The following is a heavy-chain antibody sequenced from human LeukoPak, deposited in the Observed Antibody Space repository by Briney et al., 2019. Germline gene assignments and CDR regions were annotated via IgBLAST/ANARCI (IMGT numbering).Heavy chain of an antibody. Sequence: SETLSLTCTVSGGSISSYYWSWIRQPPGKGLEWIGYIYYSGSTNYNPSLKSRVTISVDTSKNQFSLKLSSVTAADTAVYYCARRPGYSSSWYRLRGWFDPWGQGTLVTVSS. CDR1: GGSISSYY. J-gene: IGHJ5*02. D-gene: IGHD6-13*01. V-gene: IGHV4-59*01. CDR3: ARRPGYSSSWYRLRGWFDP. CDR2: IYYSGST.